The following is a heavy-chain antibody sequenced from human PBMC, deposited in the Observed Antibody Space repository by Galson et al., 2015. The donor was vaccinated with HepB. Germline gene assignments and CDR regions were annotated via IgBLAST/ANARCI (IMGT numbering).Heavy chain of an antibody. J-gene: IGHJ6*02. V-gene: IGHV1-69*13. CDR1: GGTFSSYA. CDR3: ARERGSTFEGYSGYEFYYYYGMDV. D-gene: IGHD5-12*01. CDR2: IIPIFGTA. Sequence: SVKVSCKASGGTFSSYAISWVRQAPGQGLEWMGGIIPIFGTANYAQKFQGRVTITADESTSTAYMELSSLRSEDTAVYYCARERGSTFEGYSGYEFYYYYGMDVWGQGTTVTVSS.